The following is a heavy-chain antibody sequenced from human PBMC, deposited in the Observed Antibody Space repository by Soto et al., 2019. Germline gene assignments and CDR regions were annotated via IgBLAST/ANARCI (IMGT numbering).Heavy chain of an antibody. J-gene: IGHJ6*02. CDR3: AREGRPPQQPAYYYYGMDV. Sequence: QVQLVESGGGVVQPGRSLRLSCAASGFTFSSYAMHWVRQAPGKGLEWVAVISSDGSNKYYADSVKGRFTISRDNSKNTLYLQMNSLRAEDTAVYYCAREGRPPQQPAYYYYGMDVWGQGTTVTVSS. V-gene: IGHV3-30-3*01. D-gene: IGHD6-13*01. CDR2: ISSDGSNK. CDR1: GFTFSSYA.